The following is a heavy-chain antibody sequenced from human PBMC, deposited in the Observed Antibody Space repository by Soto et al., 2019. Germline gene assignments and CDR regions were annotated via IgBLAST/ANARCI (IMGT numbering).Heavy chain of an antibody. J-gene: IGHJ4*02. V-gene: IGHV4-59*08. CDR2: IYYSGST. Sequence: SETLSLTCTVSGGSISSYYGSWIRQPPGKGLEWIGYIYYSGSTNYNPSLKSRVTISVDTSKNQFSLKLSSVTAADTAVYYCARHPSRTYSIIASWGQGTLVTVSS. CDR1: GGSISSYY. CDR3: ARHPSRTYSIIAS. D-gene: IGHD1-26*01.